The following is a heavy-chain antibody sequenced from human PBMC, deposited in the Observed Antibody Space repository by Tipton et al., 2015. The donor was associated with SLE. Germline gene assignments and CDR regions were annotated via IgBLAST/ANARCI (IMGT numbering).Heavy chain of an antibody. V-gene: IGHV4-59*08. CDR1: GASVSSFC. CDR3: ARQRLLLLSPLDA. CDR2: VCNSVST. J-gene: IGHJ6*02. D-gene: IGHD3-10*01. Sequence: TLSLTCTVSGASVSSFCWNWIRQSPGKGLEWIACVCNSVSTNYDPSLKSRGTISVDTSKNHFSLELTSVTAADTAVYYCARQRLLLLSPLDAWGQGTTVTVS.